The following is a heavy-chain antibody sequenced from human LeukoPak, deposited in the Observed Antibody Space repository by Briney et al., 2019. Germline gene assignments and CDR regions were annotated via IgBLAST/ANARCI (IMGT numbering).Heavy chain of an antibody. J-gene: IGHJ5*02. CDR2: INHSGST. Sequence: SETLSLTCAVYGGSFSDYYWGWIRQSPEKGLEWIGEINHSGSTVYNPSLKSRVTISVDTSKSQLSLKLNSVTAADAAMYYCAPNWDNWFDPWGQGTLVTVSS. D-gene: IGHD3-16*01. CDR1: GGSFSDYY. V-gene: IGHV4-34*01. CDR3: APNWDNWFDP.